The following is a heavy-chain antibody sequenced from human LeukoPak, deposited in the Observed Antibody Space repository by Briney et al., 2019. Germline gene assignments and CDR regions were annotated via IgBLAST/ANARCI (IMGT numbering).Heavy chain of an antibody. CDR2: ISGSGGST. CDR3: AKDLDYYDSSGYLDY. Sequence: GGSLRLSCAASGFTFSSYAMSWVRQAPGKGLEWVSAISGSGGSTYYADSVKGRFTIARDNSKNTLYLQMNSLRAEDTAVYYCAKDLDYYDSSGYLDYWGQGTLVTVSS. J-gene: IGHJ4*02. V-gene: IGHV3-23*01. D-gene: IGHD3-22*01. CDR1: GFTFSSYA.